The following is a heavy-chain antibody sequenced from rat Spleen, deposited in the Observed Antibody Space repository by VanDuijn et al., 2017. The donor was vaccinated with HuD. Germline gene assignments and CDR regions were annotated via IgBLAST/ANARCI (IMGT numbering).Heavy chain of an antibody. J-gene: IGHJ2*01. V-gene: IGHV2-63*01. D-gene: IGHD1-8*01. Sequence: QVQLKESGPDLVQPSQTLSLTCTVSGFSLTSYNVHWIRQPPGKGLEWMGRMTYNGDTSYDSALKSRLSISRDTSKNQVFLKVNSLQTDDTGTYYCARDQYDFDYWGLGVMVTVSS. CDR2: MTYNGDT. CDR1: GFSLTSYN. CDR3: ARDQYDFDY.